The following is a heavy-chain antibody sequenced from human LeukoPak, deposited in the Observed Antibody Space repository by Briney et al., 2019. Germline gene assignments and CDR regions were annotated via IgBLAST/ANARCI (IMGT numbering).Heavy chain of an antibody. CDR1: GFTFGTYW. D-gene: IGHD3-22*01. V-gene: IGHV3-74*01. CDR2: IKSDGYST. Sequence: GGSLRLSCGASGFTFGTYWMHWVRQAPGKGLVWVSRIKSDGYSTTYADSVKGRFTISRDNAKNTLYVQLNSLRPDDTAVYYCAKDSSDYYFDYWGQGTLVTVSS. J-gene: IGHJ4*02. CDR3: AKDSSDYYFDY.